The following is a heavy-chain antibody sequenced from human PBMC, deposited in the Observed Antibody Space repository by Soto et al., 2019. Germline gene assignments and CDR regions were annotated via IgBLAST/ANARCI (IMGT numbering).Heavy chain of an antibody. D-gene: IGHD3-3*01. J-gene: IGHJ6*02. V-gene: IGHV3-30-3*01. CDR3: ARDLAEYYDFWSGSYGMDV. Sequence: GGSLRLSCAAAGFTFSSYAMHWVRQAPGKGPEWVAVIAYDVSNKYYADSVKGRFTISRDNSKNTLYLQMNSLRDEDTAVYYCARDLAEYYDFWSGSYGMDVWGQGTTVTVSS. CDR2: IAYDVSNK. CDR1: GFTFSSYA.